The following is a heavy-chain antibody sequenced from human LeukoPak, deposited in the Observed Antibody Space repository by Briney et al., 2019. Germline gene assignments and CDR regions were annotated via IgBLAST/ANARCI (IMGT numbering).Heavy chain of an antibody. CDR2: IYTSGST. Sequence: SETLSLTCTVSGGSISSGSYYWSWIRQPAGKGLEWIGRIYTSGSTNYNPSLKSRVTISVDTSKNQFSLKLSSVTAADTAVYYCAREMSSGDYADAFDIWGQGTMVTVSS. D-gene: IGHD3-22*01. CDR1: GGSISSGSYY. CDR3: AREMSSGDYADAFDI. V-gene: IGHV4-61*02. J-gene: IGHJ3*02.